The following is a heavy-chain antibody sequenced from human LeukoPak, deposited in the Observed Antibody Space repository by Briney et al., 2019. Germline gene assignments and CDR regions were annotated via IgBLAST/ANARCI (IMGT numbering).Heavy chain of an antibody. CDR3: ARGVTARGFYYYMDI. J-gene: IGHJ6*03. Sequence: ASVKVSCKASGYTFSDYAIHWVRQAPGQGLEWMGWVNPNSGGTNYAQKFQGRVTMTRDTSISTAYMELSRLRSDDAAVYSCARGVTARGFYYYMDIWGNGTTVTISS. CDR2: VNPNSGGT. V-gene: IGHV1-2*02. D-gene: IGHD2-21*02. CDR1: GYTFSDYA.